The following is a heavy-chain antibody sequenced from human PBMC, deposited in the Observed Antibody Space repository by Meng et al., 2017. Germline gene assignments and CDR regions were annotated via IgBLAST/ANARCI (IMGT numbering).Heavy chain of an antibody. CDR2: INPSGGST. Sequence: ASVKVSCKASGYTFTSYYMHWVRQAPGQGLEWMGIINPSGGSTSYAQKFQGRVTMTRNTSISTAYMELSSLRSEDTAVYYCARAGSGGSCDYWGQGTLVTVSS. D-gene: IGHD2-15*01. V-gene: IGHV1-46*01. CDR1: GYTFTSYY. J-gene: IGHJ4*02. CDR3: ARAGSGGSCDY.